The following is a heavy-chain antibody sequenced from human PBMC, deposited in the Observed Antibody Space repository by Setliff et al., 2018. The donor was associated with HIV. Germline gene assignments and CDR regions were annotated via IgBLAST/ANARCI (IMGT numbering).Heavy chain of an antibody. CDR1: GGSLNDYS. Sequence: PSETLSLTCAVYGGSLNDYSWNWIRQSPGKGLEWIGEVNLPKTLNYNPSLESRITISVDTSKKQFSLDLSSLTAADTAVYFCARAIVKTGYHTKSRVFDYWGQGTLVTVSS. CDR2: VNLPKTL. J-gene: IGHJ4*02. CDR3: ARAIVKTGYHTKSRVFDY. D-gene: IGHD3-9*01. V-gene: IGHV4-34*01.